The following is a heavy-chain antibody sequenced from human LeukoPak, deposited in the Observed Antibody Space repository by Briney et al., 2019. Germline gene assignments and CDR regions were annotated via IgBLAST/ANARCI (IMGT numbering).Heavy chain of an antibody. CDR3: ARAEGPRFDY. V-gene: IGHV4-39*07. J-gene: IGHJ4*02. CDR1: GGSISSSSYY. Sequence: PSETLSLTCTVSGGSISSSSYYWGWIRQPPGKGLEWIGSIYYSGSTYYNPSLKSRVTISVDTSKNQFSLKLSSVTAADTAVYYCARAEGPRFDYWGQGTLVTVSS. CDR2: IYYSGST.